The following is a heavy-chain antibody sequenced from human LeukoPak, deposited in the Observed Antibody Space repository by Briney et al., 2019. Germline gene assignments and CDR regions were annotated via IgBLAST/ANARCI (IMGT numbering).Heavy chain of an antibody. V-gene: IGHV3-30-3*01. Sequence: AGSLRLSGAASGFTFSSYAMHWVRQAPGKGLEWVAVISYDGSNKYYADSVKGRFTISRDNSKNTLSLQMNSLRAEDTAVYYCARSIAAAEARSDAFDIWGQGTMVTVSS. CDR1: GFTFSSYA. D-gene: IGHD6-13*01. CDR3: ARSIAAAEARSDAFDI. CDR2: ISYDGSNK. J-gene: IGHJ3*02.